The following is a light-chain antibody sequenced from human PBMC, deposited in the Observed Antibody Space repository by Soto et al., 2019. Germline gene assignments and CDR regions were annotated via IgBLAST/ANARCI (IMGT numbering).Light chain of an antibody. CDR3: QQTSAFPRT. Sequence: DIQMTQSPSSVSASVGDRVTITWRASRDISNSLAWYQQTPGKAPKLLLRGASSLHRGVPSRFSGGGAGTEFTLTISSLQPEDFATYYCQQTSAFPRTFGQGTKVDIK. V-gene: IGKV1-12*01. CDR2: GAS. J-gene: IGKJ1*01. CDR1: RDISNS.